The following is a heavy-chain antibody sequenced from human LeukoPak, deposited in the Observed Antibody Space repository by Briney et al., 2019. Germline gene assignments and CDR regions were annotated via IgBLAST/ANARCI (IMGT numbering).Heavy chain of an antibody. CDR3: ATRRYDFWSGYFYYYYGMDV. Sequence: ASVKVSCKASGYTFTGYYMHWVRQAPGQGLEWMGWINPNSGGTNYAQKFEGRVTMTRDTSISTAYMELRRLRSDDTAVYYCATRRYDFWSGYFYYYYGMDVWGQGTTVTVSS. V-gene: IGHV1-2*02. D-gene: IGHD3-3*01. CDR1: GYTFTGYY. J-gene: IGHJ6*02. CDR2: INPNSGGT.